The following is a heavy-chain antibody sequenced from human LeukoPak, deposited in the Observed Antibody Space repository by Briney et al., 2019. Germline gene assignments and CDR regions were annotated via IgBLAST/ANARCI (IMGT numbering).Heavy chain of an antibody. CDR3: ARGEVVPAATLDY. CDR2: IYHSGST. J-gene: IGHJ4*02. CDR1: GYSLHKGYY. Sequence: PSETLSLTCTFSGYSLHKGYYWGWIRPPPGKGLEWIGSIYHSGSTYYNPSLKSRLTISVDTSKHQFSLKLSSVTAADTAVYYCARGEVVPAATLDYWGQGNLVTVSS. V-gene: IGHV4-38-2*02. D-gene: IGHD2-2*01.